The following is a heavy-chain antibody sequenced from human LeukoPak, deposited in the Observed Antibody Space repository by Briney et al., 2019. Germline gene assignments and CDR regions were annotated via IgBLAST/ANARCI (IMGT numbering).Heavy chain of an antibody. D-gene: IGHD2-15*01. J-gene: IGHJ5*02. CDR1: GGSITSYY. V-gene: IGHV4-59*08. Sequence: SETLSLTCTVSGGSITSYYWSWIRQSSGKGLEWIGYIYYSGATNYNPSLKSRVTISVDTSKNQFSLKLSSVTAADTAVYYCARRDCSGGSCYSSGHWFDPWGQGTLVTVSS. CDR3: ARRDCSGGSCYSSGHWFDP. CDR2: IYYSGAT.